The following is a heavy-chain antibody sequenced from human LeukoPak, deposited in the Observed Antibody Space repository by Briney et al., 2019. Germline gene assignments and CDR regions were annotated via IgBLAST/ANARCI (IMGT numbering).Heavy chain of an antibody. D-gene: IGHD2-2*01. CDR1: GFTFSSYG. CDR2: IVYDGSNS. V-gene: IGHV3-30*03. J-gene: IGHJ4*02. CDR3: ARDLSTGPADYCFDS. Sequence: GGSLRLSCAASGFTFSSYGMHWVRQPPGKGLEWVAVIVYDGSNSYYVDSVKGRFTISRDNSKNTLLLQMNSLRPEDTAAYYCARDLSTGPADYCFDSWGQGTLVTVSS.